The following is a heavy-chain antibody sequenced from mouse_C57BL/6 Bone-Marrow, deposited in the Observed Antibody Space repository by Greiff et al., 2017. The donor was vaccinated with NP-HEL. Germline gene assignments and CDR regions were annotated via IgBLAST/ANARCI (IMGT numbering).Heavy chain of an antibody. CDR1: GYTFTNYW. J-gene: IGHJ3*01. V-gene: IGHV1-63*01. Sequence: LVESGAELVKPGTSVKMSCKASGYTFTNYWMGWAKQRPGHGLEWIGDIYPGGGYTNYNEKFKGKATLTADKSSSTAYMQLSSLTSEDSASDYCGRKYYGSSYEFAYWGQGTLVTVSA. CDR2: IYPGGGYT. D-gene: IGHD1-1*01. CDR3: GRKYYGSSYEFAY.